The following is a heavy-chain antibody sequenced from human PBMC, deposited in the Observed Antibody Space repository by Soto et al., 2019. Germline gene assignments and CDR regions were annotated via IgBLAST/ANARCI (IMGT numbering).Heavy chain of an antibody. V-gene: IGHV3-23*01. CDR2: ISGSGGRT. D-gene: IGHD3-10*01. Sequence: EVQLLDSGGGSVQPGGSLRLSCAASGFPFINYAMHWVRQAPGKGLEWVSAISGSGGRTYYGDSVKGRVTISRYNSKDTLYLHMNRLTAEDTAVYFCAKEGVRDSSISLYFFDQWGQGTLVTVSS. CDR1: GFPFINYA. CDR3: AKEGVRDSSISLYFFDQ. J-gene: IGHJ4*02.